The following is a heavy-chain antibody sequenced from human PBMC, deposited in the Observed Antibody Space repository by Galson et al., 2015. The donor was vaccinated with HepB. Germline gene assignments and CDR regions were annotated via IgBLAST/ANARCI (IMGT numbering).Heavy chain of an antibody. CDR3: TRPFSGEPNLQYFIY. J-gene: IGHJ4*02. Sequence: SVKVSCKASGGTFSSYAISWVRQAPGQGLEWMGGIIPIFGTANYAQKFQGRVTITADESTSTAYMELSSLRSEDTAVYYCTRPFSGEPNLQYFIYWGQGTLVTVSA. D-gene: IGHD3-3*01. V-gene: IGHV1-69*13. CDR2: IIPIFGTA. CDR1: GGTFSSYA.